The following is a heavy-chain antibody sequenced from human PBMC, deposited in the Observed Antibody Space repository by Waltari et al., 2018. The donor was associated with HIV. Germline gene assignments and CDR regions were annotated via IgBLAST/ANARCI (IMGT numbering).Heavy chain of an antibody. CDR3: AKDYELYCSSTRCLVFDY. V-gene: IGHV3-30*02. CDR1: GFTFSNYG. J-gene: IGHJ4*02. Sequence: QVQLVESGGGVVQPGGSLRLSCAVSGFTFSNYGMHWVRQATGKGLEWVAFIRYDGSNKYSPGSVKGRFTISRDNSKNTLYMQMNSLRAEDTAIYYCAKDYELYCSSTRCLVFDYCGQVTLVTVSS. CDR2: IRYDGSNK. D-gene: IGHD2-2*01.